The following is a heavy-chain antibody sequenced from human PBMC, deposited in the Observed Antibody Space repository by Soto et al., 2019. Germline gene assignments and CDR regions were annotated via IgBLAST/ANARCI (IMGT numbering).Heavy chain of an antibody. J-gene: IGHJ6*02. D-gene: IGHD5-18*01. CDR2: IIPIFGTA. Sequence: QVQLVQSGAEVKKPGSSVKVSCKASGGTFSSYAISWVRQAPGQGLEWMGGIIPIFGTANYAQKFQGRVTITADESTSTDYMELSSLRSEDTAVYYCARTSGYSYGYGYYYYGMDVWGQGTTVTVSS. CDR1: GGTFSSYA. CDR3: ARTSGYSYGYGYYYYGMDV. V-gene: IGHV1-69*12.